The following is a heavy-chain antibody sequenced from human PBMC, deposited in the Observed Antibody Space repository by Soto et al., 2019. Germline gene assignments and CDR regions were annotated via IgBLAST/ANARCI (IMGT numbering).Heavy chain of an antibody. CDR1: GYTFTSYA. J-gene: IGHJ5*02. CDR2: INAGNGNT. V-gene: IGHV1-3*01. D-gene: IGHD6-13*01. CDR3: ARDDSSSWSYNWFDP. Sequence: QVQLVQSGAEVKKPGASVKVSCKASGYTFTSYAMHWVRQAPGQRLEWMGWINAGNGNTKYSQKFQGRVTNTRDTSASTAYMELSSLRSEDTAVYYCARDDSSSWSYNWFDPWGQGTLVTVSS.